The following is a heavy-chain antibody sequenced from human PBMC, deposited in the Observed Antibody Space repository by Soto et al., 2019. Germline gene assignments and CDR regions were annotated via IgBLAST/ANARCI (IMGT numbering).Heavy chain of an antibody. CDR3: ARGRSDPRYYDFWSGYYTDY. Sequence: ASVKVSCKASGYTFTSYGISWVRQAPGQGLEWMGWISAYNGNTNYAQKLQGRVTMTTDTSTSTAYMELRSLRSDDTAVYYCARGRSDPRYYDFWSGYYTDYWGQGTLVTVSS. D-gene: IGHD3-3*01. V-gene: IGHV1-18*01. CDR1: GYTFTSYG. CDR2: ISAYNGNT. J-gene: IGHJ4*02.